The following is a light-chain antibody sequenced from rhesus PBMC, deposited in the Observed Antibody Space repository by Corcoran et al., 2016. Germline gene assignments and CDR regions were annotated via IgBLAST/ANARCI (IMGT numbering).Light chain of an antibody. CDR2: EAS. CDR3: QHNYGTPFT. CDR1: ETVNNY. Sequence: DIQLTQSPSSLSASVGDTVTITCRASETVNNYLNWNQQKPQKAPKLLIFEASTLQGGVPPRFSGSGSWPDFTLIISSLQSEDVATYYCQHNYGTPFTFGPGTKLDIK. J-gene: IGKJ3*01. V-gene: IGKV1-74*01.